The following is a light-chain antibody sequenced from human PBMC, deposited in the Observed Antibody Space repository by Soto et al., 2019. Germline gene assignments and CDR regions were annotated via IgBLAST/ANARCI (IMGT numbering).Light chain of an antibody. J-gene: IGKJ4*01. CDR3: QQRSNWPRLP. CDR2: DAS. CDR1: QSVSSY. Sequence: AWKQSPPTIPLSPGARATRSCRPSQSVSSYLAWYQQKPGQAPRLLIYDASNRATGIPARFSGSGSGTDFTLTISSLEPEDFAVYYCQQRSNWPRLPFGGGTKVAIK. V-gene: IGKV3-11*01.